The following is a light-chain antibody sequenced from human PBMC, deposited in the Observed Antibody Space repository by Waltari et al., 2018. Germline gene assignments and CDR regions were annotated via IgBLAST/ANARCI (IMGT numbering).Light chain of an antibody. J-gene: IGLJ2*01. V-gene: IGLV1-40*01. CDR3: QSYDTSLSVV. Sequence: QSVLTQPPSVSGAPGQRVTIPCTGGGSKNGASYDVHWYRQLPGKAPELLIYGVNNRPPGVPDRFFGSLSGTSASLAITGLQAEDEADYYCQSYDTSLSVVFGGGTKLTV. CDR1: GSKNGASYD. CDR2: GVN.